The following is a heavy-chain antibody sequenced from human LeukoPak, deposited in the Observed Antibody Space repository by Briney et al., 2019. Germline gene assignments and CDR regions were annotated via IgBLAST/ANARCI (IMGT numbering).Heavy chain of an antibody. Sequence: GASVKVSCKASGGTFSSYAISWVRQAPGQGLEWMRGIIPIFGTANYAQKFQGRVTVTADESTSTAYMELSSLRSEDTAVYYCARDYYGSGSYYCYYWGQGTLVTVSS. V-gene: IGHV1-69*13. J-gene: IGHJ4*02. D-gene: IGHD3-10*01. CDR1: GGTFSSYA. CDR2: IIPIFGTA. CDR3: ARDYYGSGSYYCYY.